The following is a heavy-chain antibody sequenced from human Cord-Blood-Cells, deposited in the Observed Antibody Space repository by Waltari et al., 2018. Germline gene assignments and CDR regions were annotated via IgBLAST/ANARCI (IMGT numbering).Heavy chain of an antibody. CDR1: GGSFSGYY. Sequence: QVQLQQWGAGLLKPSETLSLTGAVYGGSFSGYYWSWIRQPPGKGLEWIGEINHSGSTNYNPSLKSRVTISVDTSKNQFSLKLSSVTAADTAVYYCARFRGSGSYWYFDLWGRGTLVTVSS. V-gene: IGHV4-34*01. CDR3: ARFRGSGSYWYFDL. D-gene: IGHD3-10*01. CDR2: INHSGST. J-gene: IGHJ2*01.